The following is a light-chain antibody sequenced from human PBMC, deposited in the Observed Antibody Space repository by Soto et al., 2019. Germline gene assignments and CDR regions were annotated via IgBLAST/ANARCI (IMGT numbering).Light chain of an antibody. Sequence: QSALTQPASVSGSPGQSITISCSGTSSDVGGYNYVSWYQQSPGKAPKLLIYEVTNRPSGVSNRFSGSKSGNTASLTISGLQAEDEADYYCTSYTGSSTVFGGGTQLTVL. V-gene: IGLV2-14*01. CDR3: TSYTGSSTV. CDR1: SSDVGGYNY. J-gene: IGLJ7*01. CDR2: EVT.